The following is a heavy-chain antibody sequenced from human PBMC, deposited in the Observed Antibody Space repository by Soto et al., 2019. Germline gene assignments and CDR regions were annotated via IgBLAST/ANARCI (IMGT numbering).Heavy chain of an antibody. CDR3: AHKGPEDWPLDY. Sequence: QITFKESGPTLVRPTQTLTLTCAFSGFSLSTSGVGVGWIRQPPGKALEWLAVIYWDDSKHYSPSLRSRLTNTKDTSKNQVVLTMTNMDPMDTGTYYCAHKGPEDWPLDYWGQGTLVTVSS. CDR1: GFSLSTSGVG. V-gene: IGHV2-5*02. CDR2: IYWDDSK. J-gene: IGHJ4*02. D-gene: IGHD3-9*01.